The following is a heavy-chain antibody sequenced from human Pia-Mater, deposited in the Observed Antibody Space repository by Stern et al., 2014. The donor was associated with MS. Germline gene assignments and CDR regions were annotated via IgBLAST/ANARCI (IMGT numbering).Heavy chain of an antibody. V-gene: IGHV3-48*01. D-gene: IGHD4-17*01. CDR2: ISSSSSTI. CDR3: ARGYGYFDY. Sequence: EVQLVESGGRLVQPGGSLRLSCAASGLTLSLYGMNWGRQAPGKGLEWGSYISSSSSTIYYADSVEGRFTISRDNAKNSLYLQMNSLRAEDTAVYYCARGYGYFDYWGQGTLVTVSS. J-gene: IGHJ4*02. CDR1: GLTLSLYG.